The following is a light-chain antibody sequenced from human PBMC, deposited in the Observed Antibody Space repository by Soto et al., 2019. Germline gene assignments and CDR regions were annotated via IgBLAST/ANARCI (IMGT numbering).Light chain of an antibody. CDR3: QQYGTSPYT. CDR2: GAS. J-gene: IGKJ2*01. CDR1: QSLSSSY. Sequence: EIVLTQSPGTLSLSPGERATLSCRASQSLSSSYLAWYQQKPDQSPRLLIDGASSRATGIPDRFSGSGSGTDFTLTLSRLEPEDFAVYYCQQYGTSPYTFGQGTKLEIQ. V-gene: IGKV3-20*01.